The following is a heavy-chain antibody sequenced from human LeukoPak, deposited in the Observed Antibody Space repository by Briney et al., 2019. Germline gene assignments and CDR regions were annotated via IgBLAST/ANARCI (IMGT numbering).Heavy chain of an antibody. D-gene: IGHD4-17*01. CDR3: ATAGYGDYYGMDV. V-gene: IGHV1-24*01. Sequence: SVKVSCKVSGYTLTELSMHWVRQAPGKGLEWMGGFYPEDGETIYAQKFQGRVTMTEETSTDTAYMELSSLRSEDTAVYYCATAGYGDYYGMDVWGQGTTVTVSS. CDR2: FYPEDGET. J-gene: IGHJ6*02. CDR1: GYTLTELS.